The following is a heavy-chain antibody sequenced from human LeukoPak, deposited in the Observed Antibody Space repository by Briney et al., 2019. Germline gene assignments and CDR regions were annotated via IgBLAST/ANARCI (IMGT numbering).Heavy chain of an antibody. CDR2: IYHSGST. V-gene: IGHV4-59*01. CDR3: ARGSSSSSWYFDC. D-gene: IGHD6-13*01. Sequence: PSETLPLTCTVSGGSISSYYWSWIRQPPGKGLEWIGYIYHSGSTNYNPSLKSRVTISVDTSKNQFSLKLSSVTAADTAVYYCARGSSSSSWYFDCWGQGTLVTVSS. CDR1: GGSISSYY. J-gene: IGHJ4*02.